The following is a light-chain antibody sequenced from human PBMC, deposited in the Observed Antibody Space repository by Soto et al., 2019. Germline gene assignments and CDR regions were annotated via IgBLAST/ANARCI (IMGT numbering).Light chain of an antibody. CDR1: QSISTW. CDR2: DAS. J-gene: IGKJ1*01. V-gene: IGKV1-5*01. CDR3: QQYNSHST. Sequence: EIQMSLSPSTLSASVGDRVTITCRASQSISTWLAWYQQEPGKAPKLLIYDASSLESGVPSRFSGSGSGTEFTLTISSLQPEDFASYYCQQYNSHSTFGQGTKVAI.